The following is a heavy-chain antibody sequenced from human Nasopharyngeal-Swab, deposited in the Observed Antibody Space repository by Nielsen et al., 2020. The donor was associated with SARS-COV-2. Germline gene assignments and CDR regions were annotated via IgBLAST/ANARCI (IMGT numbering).Heavy chain of an antibody. J-gene: IGHJ2*01. V-gene: IGHV3-23*01. CDR2: ISGSGGST. D-gene: IGHD2-15*01. Sequence: GESLKISCAASGFTFSSYAMSWVRQAPGKGLEWVSAISGSGGSTYYADSVKGQFTISRDNSKNTLYLQMNSLRAEDTAVYYCAKDRGCSGGSCYVNWYFDLWGRGTLVTVSS. CDR1: GFTFSSYA. CDR3: AKDRGCSGGSCYVNWYFDL.